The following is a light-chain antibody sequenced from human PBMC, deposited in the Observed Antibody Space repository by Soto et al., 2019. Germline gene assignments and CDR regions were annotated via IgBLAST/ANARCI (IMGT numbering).Light chain of an antibody. CDR2: AAS. J-gene: IGKJ3*01. CDR1: QDIRNF. V-gene: IGKV1-27*01. Sequence: DIQMTQSPTSLSASVGDRVTITCRASQDIRNFVAWYQQKPGKAPKLLIYAASTLQSGVPSRFSGSGSGTDFNLTIKSLPTEDVATYSCQKYSSVPVFGPGTKVEIK. CDR3: QKYSSVPV.